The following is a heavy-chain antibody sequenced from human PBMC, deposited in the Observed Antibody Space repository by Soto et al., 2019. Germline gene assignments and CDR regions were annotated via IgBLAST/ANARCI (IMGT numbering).Heavy chain of an antibody. CDR3: ARAPTYSSSLHAFDI. CDR1: GGSISSYY. CDR2: IYYSGST. V-gene: IGHV4-59*01. D-gene: IGHD6-6*01. Sequence: SETLSLTCTVSGGSISSYYWSWIRQPPGKGLEWIGYIYYSGSTNYNPSLKSRVTISVDTSKNQFSLKLSSVTAADTAVYYCARAPTYSSSLHAFDIWGQGTMVTVSS. J-gene: IGHJ3*02.